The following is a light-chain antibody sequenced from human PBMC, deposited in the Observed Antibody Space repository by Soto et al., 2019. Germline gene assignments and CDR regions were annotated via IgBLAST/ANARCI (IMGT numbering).Light chain of an antibody. CDR1: QSFNNY. CDR3: QQRGET. V-gene: IGKV3-11*01. Sequence: EIVLTQSPATLSLSPGERATLSCRASQSFNNYLAWYQQKPGQAPRLLIYDASNRAPGIPARFSGSGSGTDFTLTISTLEPEDFAVYYCQQRGETFGQGTKVEIK. J-gene: IGKJ1*01. CDR2: DAS.